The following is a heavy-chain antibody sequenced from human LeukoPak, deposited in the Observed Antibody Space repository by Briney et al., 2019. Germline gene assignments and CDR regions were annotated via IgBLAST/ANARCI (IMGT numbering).Heavy chain of an antibody. D-gene: IGHD4-17*01. Sequence: SGPTLVNPTQTLTLTCTFSGFSLSTNGVGVGWIRQPPGKALEWLALIYWDDDKRYRPFLKSRLTITKDTSKNQVVLTMTNMDPADTGTYYCAHRAKIYGDYVYYFDYWGQGTLVTVSS. CDR1: GFSLSTNGVG. CDR2: IYWDDDK. V-gene: IGHV2-5*02. J-gene: IGHJ4*02. CDR3: AHRAKIYGDYVYYFDY.